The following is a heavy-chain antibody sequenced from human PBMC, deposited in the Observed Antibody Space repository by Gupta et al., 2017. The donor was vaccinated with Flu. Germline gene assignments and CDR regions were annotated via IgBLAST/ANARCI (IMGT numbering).Heavy chain of an antibody. CDR2: IYTSGST. D-gene: IGHD1-7*01. Sequence: QVQLQESGPGLVKPSQTLSLTCTVSGGSISSGSYYWRWIRQPAGKGLEWIGRIYTSGSTNYNPSLKSRVTISVDTSKNQFSLKLSSVTAADTAVYYCARASFAGTTDYYYYGMDVWGQGTTVTVSS. J-gene: IGHJ6*02. CDR1: GGSISSGSYY. CDR3: ARASFAGTTDYYYYGMDV. V-gene: IGHV4-61*02.